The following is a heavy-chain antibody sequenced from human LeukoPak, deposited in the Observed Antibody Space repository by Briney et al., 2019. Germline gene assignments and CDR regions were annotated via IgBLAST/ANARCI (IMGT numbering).Heavy chain of an antibody. CDR3: ARAPFTTSFQGIDV. CDR1: GGSISSYY. D-gene: IGHD2-2*01. V-gene: IGHV4-4*07. CDR2: IYTTGTT. Sequence: SQTLSLTCTVSGGSISSYYWTWIRQPAGKGLEWIGRIYTTGTTNYNPSLKSRVTMSLDTSKNQLSLKLSSVTAADTAVYYCARAPFTTSFQGIDVWGQGTTVTVSS. J-gene: IGHJ6*02.